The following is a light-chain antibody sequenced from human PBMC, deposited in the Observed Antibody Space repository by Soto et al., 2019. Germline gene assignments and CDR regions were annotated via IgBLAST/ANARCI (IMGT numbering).Light chain of an antibody. Sequence: EIVLTQSPATLSLSPGERATLSCRASQSVGSSLAWYQQRPGQAPRLLIYDAFIRATGTPARFSGSESGTDFTLTISSLEPEDFAVYYCQQRSNWPLTFGQGTRLENK. J-gene: IGKJ5*01. CDR1: QSVGSS. CDR3: QQRSNWPLT. V-gene: IGKV3-11*01. CDR2: DAF.